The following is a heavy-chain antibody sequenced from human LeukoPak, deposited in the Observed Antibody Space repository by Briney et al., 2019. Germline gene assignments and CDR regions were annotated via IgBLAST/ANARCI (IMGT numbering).Heavy chain of an antibody. J-gene: IGHJ4*02. CDR2: ISGSGGST. CDR1: GSTFSSYA. Sequence: GGSLRLSCAASGSTFSSYAMSWVRQAPGKGLEWVSAISGSGGSTYYADSVKGRFTISRDNSKNTLYLQMNSLRAEDTAVYYCAKDYCSSTSYEKDYWGQGTLVTVSS. V-gene: IGHV3-23*01. CDR3: AKDYCSSTSYEKDY. D-gene: IGHD2-2*01.